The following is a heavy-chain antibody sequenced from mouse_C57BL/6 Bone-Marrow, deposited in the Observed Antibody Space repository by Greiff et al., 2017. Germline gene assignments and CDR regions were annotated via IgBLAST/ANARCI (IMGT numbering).Heavy chain of an antibody. CDR2: INPNTGGT. D-gene: IGHD2-10*01. CDR3: ARGTSYSFAY. J-gene: IGHJ3*01. CDR1: GYTFTDYN. Sequence: VQLKESGPELVKPGASVKIPCKASGYTFTDYNMDWVKQSHGKSLEWIGDINPNTGGTIYNQKFKGKATLTVDKSSSTAYMELRSLTSEDTAVYYCARGTSYSFAYWGQGTLVTVSA. V-gene: IGHV1-18*01.